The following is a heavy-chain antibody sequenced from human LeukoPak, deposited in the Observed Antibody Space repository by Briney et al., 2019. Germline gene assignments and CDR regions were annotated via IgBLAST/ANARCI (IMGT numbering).Heavy chain of an antibody. CDR1: GYTFTDSY. CDR3: ATLSAGDFDY. CDR2: FDPEDGET. V-gene: IGHV1-24*01. D-gene: IGHD2-8*02. J-gene: IGHJ4*02. Sequence: ASVKVSCKASGYTFTDSYMHWVRQAPGKGLEWMGGFDPEDGETIYAQKFQGRVTMTEDTSTDTAYMELSSLRSEDTAVYYCATLSAGDFDYWGQGTLVTVSS.